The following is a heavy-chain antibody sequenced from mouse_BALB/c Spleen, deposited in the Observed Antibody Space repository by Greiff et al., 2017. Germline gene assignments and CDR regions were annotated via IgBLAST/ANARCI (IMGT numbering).Heavy chain of an antibody. D-gene: IGHD2-9*01. J-gene: IGHJ2*01. CDR3: ATYYGYGGFDY. V-gene: IGHV5-9-4*01. CDR1: GFTFSSYA. CDR2: ISSGGSYT. Sequence: EVKLVESGGGLVKPGGSLKLSCAASGFTFSSYAMSWVRQSPEKRLEWVAVISSGGSYTYYPDTVTGRFTISRDNAKNTLYLEMSSLRSEDTAMYYCATYYGYGGFDYWGQGTTLTVSS.